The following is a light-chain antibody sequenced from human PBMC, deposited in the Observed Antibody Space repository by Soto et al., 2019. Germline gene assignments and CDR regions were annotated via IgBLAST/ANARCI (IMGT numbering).Light chain of an antibody. J-gene: IGKJ3*01. CDR2: DAS. CDR1: QSVGSF. Sequence: EIVLTQSPATLSLSPGERATLSCRASQSVGSFLAWYRQKSDQTPRLLIYDASKRAPGIPARFSGSGSGTDFTLTISSLEPEDFAVYYCQHRSNWLGTFGPGTKIDIK. CDR3: QHRSNWLGT. V-gene: IGKV3-11*01.